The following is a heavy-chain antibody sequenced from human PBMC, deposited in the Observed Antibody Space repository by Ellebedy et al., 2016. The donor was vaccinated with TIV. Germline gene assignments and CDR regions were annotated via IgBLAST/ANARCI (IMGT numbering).Heavy chain of an antibody. Sequence: SETLSLTCTVSGDSISSYYWSWIRQPAGKGLEWIGRIYSSGSTDYNPSLKSRATMSVDTSKNQFSLKLTSMTAADTAVYFCARLGDEYGDFWGQGTLVTVSS. CDR1: GDSISSYY. CDR3: ARLGDEYGDF. V-gene: IGHV4-4*07. D-gene: IGHD4-17*01. J-gene: IGHJ4*02. CDR2: IYSSGST.